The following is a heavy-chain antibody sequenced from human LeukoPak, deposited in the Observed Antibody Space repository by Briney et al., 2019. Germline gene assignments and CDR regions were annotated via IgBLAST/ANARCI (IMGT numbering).Heavy chain of an antibody. CDR3: ARASRYYYEDY. CDR1: GGSISSYY. V-gene: IGHV4-59*01. Sequence: KPSETLSLTCTVSGGSISSYYWSWIRQPPGKGLEWIGYIYYSGSTNYNPSLKSRVTISVDTSKNQFSLKLSSVTAADTAVYYCARASRYYYEDYWGQGTLVTVSS. D-gene: IGHD3-22*01. CDR2: IYYSGST. J-gene: IGHJ4*02.